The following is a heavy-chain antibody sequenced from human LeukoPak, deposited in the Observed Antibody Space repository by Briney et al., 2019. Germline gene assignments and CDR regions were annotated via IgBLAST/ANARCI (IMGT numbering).Heavy chain of an antibody. CDR2: TRNKANSYTT. Sequence: GGSLRLSCAASGFTVSSNYMSWVRQAPGKGLEWVGRTRNKANSYTTEYAASVKGRFTISRDDSKNSLYLQMNSLKTEDTAVYYCARVTSVSSVSYDHFDYWGQGTLVTVSS. D-gene: IGHD3-3*01. J-gene: IGHJ4*02. V-gene: IGHV3-72*01. CDR3: ARVTSVSSVSYDHFDY. CDR1: GFTVSSNY.